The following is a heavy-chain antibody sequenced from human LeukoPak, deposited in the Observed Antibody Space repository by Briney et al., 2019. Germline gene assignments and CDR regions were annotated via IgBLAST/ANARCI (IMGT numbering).Heavy chain of an antibody. CDR1: GITFSSYN. CDR3: ARVGAQLWPDY. D-gene: IGHD5-18*01. Sequence: PGGSLRLSCAASGITFSSYNMNWVRQAPGKGLEWVSYISSSSSTIYYADSVKGRFTISRDNAKNSLHLRMNSLRAEDTAVYYCARVGAQLWPDYWGQGTLVTVSS. CDR2: ISSSSSTI. V-gene: IGHV3-48*01. J-gene: IGHJ4*02.